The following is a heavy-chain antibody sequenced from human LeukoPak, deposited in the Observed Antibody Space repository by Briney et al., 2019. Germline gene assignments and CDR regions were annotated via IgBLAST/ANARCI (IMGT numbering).Heavy chain of an antibody. V-gene: IGHV3-11*01. CDR1: GFTFSDYY. J-gene: IGHJ4*02. Sequence: GGSLRLSCAASGFTFSDYYMGWIRQAPGKGLEWLSYISTTGSVIYYADSVKGRFTISRDNAKNSVHLQLNSLTVEDTAVYYCARDGAAAPGTLDYWGQGTQVTVSS. CDR3: ARDGAAAPGTLDY. D-gene: IGHD6-13*01. CDR2: ISTTGSVI.